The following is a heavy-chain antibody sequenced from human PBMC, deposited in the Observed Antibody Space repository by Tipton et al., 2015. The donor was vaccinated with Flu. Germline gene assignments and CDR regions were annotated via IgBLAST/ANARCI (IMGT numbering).Heavy chain of an antibody. V-gene: IGHV4-39*01. CDR1: GGSISSSTYY. CDR2: IYDSGST. J-gene: IGHJ3*02. D-gene: IGHD3-22*01. CDR3: ASGPYYYDSSGYYHDGVNI. Sequence: GLVKPSETLSLTCTVYGGSISSSTYYWGWIRQPPGKGLEWIGSIYDSGSTYYIRSLKSRVTISVDTSKKQFSLKLSSVTAADTAVYYCASGPYYYDSSGYYHDGVNIWGQGTMVTVSS.